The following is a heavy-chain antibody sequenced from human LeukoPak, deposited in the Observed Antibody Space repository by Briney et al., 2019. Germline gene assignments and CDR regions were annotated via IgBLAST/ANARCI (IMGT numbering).Heavy chain of an antibody. CDR1: GGTFSSYA. J-gene: IGHJ4*02. CDR3: ARGITMVRGVIQDY. Sequence: SVKVSCKASGGTFSSYAISWVRQAPGQGLEWMGGIIPIFGTANYAQKFQGRVTITADKSTSTAYMELSSLRSEDTAVYYCARGITMVRGVIQDYWGQGTLVTVSS. V-gene: IGHV1-69*06. CDR2: IIPIFGTA. D-gene: IGHD3-10*01.